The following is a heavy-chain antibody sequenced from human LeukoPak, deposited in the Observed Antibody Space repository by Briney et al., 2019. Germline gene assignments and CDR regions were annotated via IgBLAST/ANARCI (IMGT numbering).Heavy chain of an antibody. J-gene: IGHJ6*02. D-gene: IGHD3-22*01. CDR3: ARDHRYYDSSVSFYYGMDV. CDR1: GFTFSTYT. V-gene: IGHV3-23*01. Sequence: GGSLRLSCAASGFTFSTYTMYWVRHPPGKRLEWVSIIGSSGGGIHYADSVKGRFTTSRDNSKNALYLQMNSLRAEDTAVYYCARDHRYYDSSVSFYYGMDVWGQGTTVTVSS. CDR2: IGSSGGGI.